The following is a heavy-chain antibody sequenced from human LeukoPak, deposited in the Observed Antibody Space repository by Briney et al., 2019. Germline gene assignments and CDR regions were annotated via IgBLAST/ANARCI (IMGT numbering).Heavy chain of an antibody. CDR2: IFHTGSA. CDR1: GGSIRSSDYY. Sequence: PSETLSLTCSVSGGSIRSSDYYWGWIRQPPGTGLEWIGSIFHTGSAYYNPSLKSRVTISVDTSKNQFSLRLSSVTAADTAVYYCASLSARTRREIDPWGQGTLVTVSS. V-gene: IGHV4-39*01. CDR3: ASLSARTRREIDP. D-gene: IGHD6-6*01. J-gene: IGHJ5*02.